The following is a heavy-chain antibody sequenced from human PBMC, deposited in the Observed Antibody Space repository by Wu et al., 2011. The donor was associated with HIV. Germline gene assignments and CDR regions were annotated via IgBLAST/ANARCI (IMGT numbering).Heavy chain of an antibody. CDR3: ARATPQWLYYFDY. J-gene: IGHJ4*02. D-gene: IGHD5-12*01. CDR2: INPSSGGT. V-gene: IGHV1-2*02. Sequence: QVQLVQSGAEVKKPGASVKVSCKASGYTFTSYGISWVRQAPGQGLEWMGWINPSSGGTNYAQKFQGRVTMTRDTSISTDYMELSRLRSDDTAVYYCARATPQWLYYFDYWGQGTLVTVSS. CDR1: GYTFTSYG.